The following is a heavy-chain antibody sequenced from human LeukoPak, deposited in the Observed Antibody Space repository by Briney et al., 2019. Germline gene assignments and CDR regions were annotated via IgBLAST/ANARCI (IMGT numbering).Heavy chain of an antibody. D-gene: IGHD2-15*01. CDR3: AKGVEDSGIYYYYYMDV. J-gene: IGHJ6*03. Sequence: GGSLTLSCTASGFTFSSYTFSTYAMSWVRQAPGKGLEWVSAVSGSGVSTYYADSVKGRFTISRDNSKNTLYLQMNGLRAEDTAVYYCAKGVEDSGIYYYYYMDVWGKGTTVTVSS. CDR2: VSGSGVST. CDR1: GFTFSSYTFSTYA. V-gene: IGHV3-23*01.